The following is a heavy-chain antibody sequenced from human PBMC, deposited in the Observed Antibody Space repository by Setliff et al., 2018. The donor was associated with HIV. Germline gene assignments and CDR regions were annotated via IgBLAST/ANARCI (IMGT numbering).Heavy chain of an antibody. Sequence: PGGSLRLSCAASGFIFSTYSMNWVRQAPGKGLEWVSYISSSSSTIYYADSVKGRFTLSRDTSKNTLFLQMNSLRPEDTAVYYCAKSGYCGSSTCRNYFYYMDVWGKGTTVTVSS. D-gene: IGHD2-2*01. CDR3: AKSGYCGSSTCRNYFYYMDV. CDR2: ISSSSSTI. J-gene: IGHJ6*03. V-gene: IGHV3-48*01. CDR1: GFIFSTYS.